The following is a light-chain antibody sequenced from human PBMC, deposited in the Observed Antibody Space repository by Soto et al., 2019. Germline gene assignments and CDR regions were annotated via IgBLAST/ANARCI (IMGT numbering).Light chain of an antibody. CDR2: GAS. V-gene: IGKV3-20*01. Sequence: ENVLTQSPGTLSLYPRGRATLSCRASQSVSRNYVAWYQQKPGQSPRLLLYGASNRASGIPDRFSGSASGADFTLSIARLEPEDFAMYYCQQYGSTPLTFGGGTKV. CDR3: QQYGSTPLT. J-gene: IGKJ4*01. CDR1: QSVSRNY.